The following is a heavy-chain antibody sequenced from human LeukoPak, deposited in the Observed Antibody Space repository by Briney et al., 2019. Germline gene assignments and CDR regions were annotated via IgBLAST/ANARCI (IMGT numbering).Heavy chain of an antibody. D-gene: IGHD2-15*01. J-gene: IGHJ5*02. Sequence: ASVKVSCKASGYTFASYGISWVRQAPGQGLEWMGWISAYDGNTNYAQKLQGRVTMTTDASTSIAYMELSSLRSEDTAVYYCARDPCSGGTCYSDWFDPWGQGTLVTVSS. V-gene: IGHV1-18*01. CDR3: ARDPCSGGTCYSDWFDP. CDR2: ISAYDGNT. CDR1: GYTFASYG.